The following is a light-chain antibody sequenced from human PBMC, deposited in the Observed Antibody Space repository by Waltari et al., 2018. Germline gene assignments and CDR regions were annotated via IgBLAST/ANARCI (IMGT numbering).Light chain of an antibody. CDR1: SSDVGGHNY. CDR3: SSYTSSSTRV. J-gene: IGLJ1*01. V-gene: IGLV2-14*03. CDR2: DVS. Sequence: QSTLTQPASVSGSPGQSITISCTGTSSDVGGHNYVSWYQQHPGKAPKLVIYDVSSRPSGVSNRFSGPKSGNTASLTIYGLQAEDEADYYCSSYTSSSTRVFGTGTRVTVL.